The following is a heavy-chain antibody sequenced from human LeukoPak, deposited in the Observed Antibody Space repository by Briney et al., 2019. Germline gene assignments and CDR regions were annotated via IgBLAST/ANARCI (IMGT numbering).Heavy chain of an antibody. J-gene: IGHJ4*02. CDR2: INSDGSDT. D-gene: IGHD7-27*01. V-gene: IGHV3-74*01. Sequence: PGGSLRLSCAASEFTFRNHWMHWVRQASGKGLVWVARINSDGSDTSHADSVEGRFTISRDNAKDTLYLQMNSLRVEDTAVYYCARNNWGIDYWGQGTLVAVSS. CDR3: ARNNWGIDY. CDR1: EFTFRNHW.